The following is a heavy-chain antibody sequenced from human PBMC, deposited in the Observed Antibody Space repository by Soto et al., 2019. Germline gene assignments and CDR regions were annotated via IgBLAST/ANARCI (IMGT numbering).Heavy chain of an antibody. Sequence: GGSLRLSCAASGFTFSSYAMSWVRQAPGKGLEWVSGISGSGGSTDYADSVKGRFTISRDNAKNSLYLQLNSLRAEDTALYYCVRSGDYRSGSYWYFFDYWGQGALVTVSS. V-gene: IGHV3-23*01. CDR1: GFTFSSYA. D-gene: IGHD3-10*01. CDR2: ISGSGGST. CDR3: VRSGDYRSGSYWYFFDY. J-gene: IGHJ4*02.